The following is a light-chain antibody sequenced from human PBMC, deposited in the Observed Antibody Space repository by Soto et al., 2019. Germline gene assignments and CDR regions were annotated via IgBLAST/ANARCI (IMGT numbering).Light chain of an antibody. J-gene: IGKJ1*01. CDR3: QQYGRSPTWT. CDR1: QNLISDY. Sequence: EIVLTQSPGTLSLSPGERATLSCRASQNLISDYLAWYQQKPGQPPRLLIYGASRRATGIPDRFSGSGSGTDFTLNISTLEPEDSAVYYCQQYGRSPTWTFGQGTMVEIK. V-gene: IGKV3-20*01. CDR2: GAS.